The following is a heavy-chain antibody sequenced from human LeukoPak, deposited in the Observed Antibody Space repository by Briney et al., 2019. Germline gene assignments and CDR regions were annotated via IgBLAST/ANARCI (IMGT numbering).Heavy chain of an antibody. J-gene: IGHJ4*02. V-gene: IGHV3-23*01. CDR2: ISGSGGST. Sequence: GGSLRLSCAASGFTFSSYAMSWVRQAPGKGLEWVSAISGSGGSTYYADSVKGRFTISRDNSKNTLYLQMNSLKTEDTAVYYCTTRSTSSGHRLKYWGQGTLVTVSS. CDR1: GFTFSSYA. CDR3: TTRSTSSGHRLKY. D-gene: IGHD6-19*01.